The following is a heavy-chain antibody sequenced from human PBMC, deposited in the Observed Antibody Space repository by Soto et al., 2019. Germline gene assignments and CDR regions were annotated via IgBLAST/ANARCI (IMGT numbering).Heavy chain of an antibody. CDR1: GFTFSSYG. D-gene: IGHD3-10*01. Sequence: QVQLVESGGGVVQPGRSLRLSCAASGFTFSSYGMHWVRQAPGKGLEWVAVISYDGSNKYYADSVKGRFTISRDNSKNTLYLQMNSLRAEDTAVYYCAKEWAYSGRYYSEYYYYYYGMDVWGQGTTVTVSS. CDR3: AKEWAYSGRYYSEYYYYYYGMDV. J-gene: IGHJ6*02. CDR2: ISYDGSNK. V-gene: IGHV3-30*18.